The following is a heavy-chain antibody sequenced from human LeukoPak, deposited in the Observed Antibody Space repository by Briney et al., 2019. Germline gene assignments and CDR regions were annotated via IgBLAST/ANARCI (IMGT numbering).Heavy chain of an antibody. V-gene: IGHV3-23*01. CDR1: GFTFSSYA. CDR3: AKVGGHYYDSSGCDY. CDR2: ISGSGGST. D-gene: IGHD3-22*01. J-gene: IGHJ4*02. Sequence: PGGSLKLSCAASGFTFSSYAMSWVRQAPGKGLEWVSAISGSGGSTYYADSVKGRFTISRDNSKNTLYLQMNSLRAEDTAVYYCAKVGGHYYDSSGCDYWGQGTLVTVSS.